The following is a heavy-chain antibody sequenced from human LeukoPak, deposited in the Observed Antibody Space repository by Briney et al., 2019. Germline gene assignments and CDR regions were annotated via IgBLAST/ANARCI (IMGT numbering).Heavy chain of an antibody. D-gene: IGHD5-18*01. V-gene: IGHV3-21*01. Sequence: PGGSLRLSCAASGFTFSSYSMNWVRQAPGKGLEWVSSISSSSSYKYYADSVKGRFTISRDNAKNSLYLQMNSLRAEDTAVYYWARYSYGSYWYFDLWGRGTLVTVSS. CDR2: ISSSSSYK. J-gene: IGHJ2*01. CDR1: GFTFSSYS. CDR3: ARYSYGSYWYFDL.